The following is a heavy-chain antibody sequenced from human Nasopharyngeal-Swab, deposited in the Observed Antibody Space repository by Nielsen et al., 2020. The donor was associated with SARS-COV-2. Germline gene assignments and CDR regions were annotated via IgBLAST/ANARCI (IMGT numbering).Heavy chain of an antibody. V-gene: IGHV3-21*01. Sequence: GGSLRLSCAASGFTLNKYNFNWVRQAPGKGLEWVSSISSSSSYIYYADSVKGRFTISRDNAKNSFSLQMNSLRAEDTAVYYCARDGLDYDFWSAYFMDVWGQGTTVTVSS. CDR2: ISSSSSYI. D-gene: IGHD3-3*01. J-gene: IGHJ6*02. CDR1: GFTLNKYN. CDR3: ARDGLDYDFWSAYFMDV.